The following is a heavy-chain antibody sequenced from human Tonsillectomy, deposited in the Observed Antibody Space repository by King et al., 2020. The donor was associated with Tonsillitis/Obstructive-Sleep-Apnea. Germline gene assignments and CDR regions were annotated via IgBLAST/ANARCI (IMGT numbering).Heavy chain of an antibody. Sequence: VQLVQSGADVKKPGASVKVSCKASGYTFTTYGISWVRQAPGQGLEWMGWISAYNGNTNYAQKFQGRVTMTTDTSTSTAYMELRSLRSDDTAVYYCARVDGVVVVPGPAFFDYWGQGTLVTVSS. D-gene: IGHD2-2*01. CDR2: ISAYNGNT. CDR1: GYTFTTYG. V-gene: IGHV1-18*01. J-gene: IGHJ4*02. CDR3: ARVDGVVVVPGPAFFDY.